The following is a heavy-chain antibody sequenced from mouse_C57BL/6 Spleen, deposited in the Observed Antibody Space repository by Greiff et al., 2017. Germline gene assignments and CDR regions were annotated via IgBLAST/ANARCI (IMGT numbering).Heavy chain of an antibody. V-gene: IGHV1-81*01. CDR2: IYPRSGNT. CDR1: GYTFTSYG. D-gene: IGHD2-3*01. Sequence: QVHVKQSGAELARPGASVKLSCKASGYTFTSYGISWVKQRTGQGLEWIGEIYPRSGNTYYNEKFKGKATLTADKSSSTAYMELRSLTSEDSAVYFCARWLLPMDYWGQGTSVTVSS. J-gene: IGHJ4*01. CDR3: ARWLLPMDY.